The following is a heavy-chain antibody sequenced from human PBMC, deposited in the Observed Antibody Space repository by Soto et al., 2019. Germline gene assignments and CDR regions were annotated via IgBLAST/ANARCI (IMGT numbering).Heavy chain of an antibody. CDR2: VNPILSMS. CDR1: GDTFSFYT. V-gene: IGHV1-69*04. CDR3: ARDEGYCGGDCYTNYYYYGMDV. D-gene: IGHD2-21*02. J-gene: IGHJ6*02. Sequence: GASVKVSCKASGDTFSFYTINWVRQAPGLGLEWMGRVNPILSMSNYAQKFQGRVTITADKFTSTAYMELSSLRSEDTAVYYCARDEGYCGGDCYTNYYYYGMDVWGQGTTVTVSS.